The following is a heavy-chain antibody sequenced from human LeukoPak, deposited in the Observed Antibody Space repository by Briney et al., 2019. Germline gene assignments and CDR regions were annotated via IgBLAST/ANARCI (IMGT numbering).Heavy chain of an antibody. CDR1: GFTFSSYG. V-gene: IGHV3-30*18. D-gene: IGHD3-10*01. CDR2: ISYDGSNK. Sequence: GGSLRLSCAASGFTFSSYGMHWVRQAPGKGLEWVAVISYDGSNKYYAGSVKGRFTIPRDNSKNTLYLQMNSLRAEDTAVYYCAKEWYGSGSYYNPNFDYWGQGTLVTVSS. J-gene: IGHJ4*02. CDR3: AKEWYGSGSYYNPNFDY.